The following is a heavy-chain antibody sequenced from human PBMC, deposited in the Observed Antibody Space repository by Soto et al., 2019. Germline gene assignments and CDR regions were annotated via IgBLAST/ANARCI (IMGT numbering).Heavy chain of an antibody. CDR3: ARERYYLDEGGSPGEY. D-gene: IGHD3-9*01. J-gene: IGHJ4*02. CDR1: GFAFSKYG. Sequence: QVQLVESGGGVVQPGRSLRLSCAASGFAFSKYGIHWVRQAPGKGLEWLAFISYDGTKRSYAASVNGRFTISRDNSKNDLYLQMNTLRAEDTAVYYCARERYYLDEGGSPGEYWGQGILVTVSS. CDR2: ISYDGTKR. V-gene: IGHV3-30-3*01.